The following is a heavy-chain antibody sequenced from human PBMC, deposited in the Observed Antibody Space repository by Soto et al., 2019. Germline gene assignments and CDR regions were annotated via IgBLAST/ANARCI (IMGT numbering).Heavy chain of an antibody. Sequence: QLQLIQSEAAVMKPGSSVLVSCTASGGIFGSHGFSWVRQAPGQRREWVGGFIPIFRTLTYTEKFQARVRIAADESVNTVYLDLSGLTSDDTAVYYCVRDRRIYYSDPHDEFVASDYEVWGQGTMVTVSS. D-gene: IGHD3-22*01. V-gene: IGHV1-69*01. CDR1: GGIFGSHG. CDR2: FIPIFRTL. J-gene: IGHJ3*01. CDR3: VRDRRIYYSDPHDEFVASDYEV.